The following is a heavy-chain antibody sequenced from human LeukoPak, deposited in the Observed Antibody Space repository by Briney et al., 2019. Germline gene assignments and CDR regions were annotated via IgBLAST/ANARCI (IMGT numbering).Heavy chain of an antibody. CDR2: INHSGST. Sequence: SGTLSLTCAVYGGSFSGYYWSWIRQPPGKGLEWIGEINHSGSTNYNPSLKSRVTISVDTSKNQFSLKLSSVTAADTAVYYCARGRLRYFDWGQGTLVTVSS. J-gene: IGHJ4*02. V-gene: IGHV4-34*01. D-gene: IGHD3-9*01. CDR3: ARGRLRYFD. CDR1: GGSFSGYY.